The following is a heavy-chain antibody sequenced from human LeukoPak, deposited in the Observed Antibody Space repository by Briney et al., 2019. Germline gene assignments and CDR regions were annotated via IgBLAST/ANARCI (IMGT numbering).Heavy chain of an antibody. Sequence: QPGGSLRLSCAASGFTFSSYAMSWVRQAPGKGLEWVSAISGSGGSTYYADSVKGRFTISRDNSKNTLYLQMNSLRAEDTAVHYCAKRGGYDPRAPDFDYWGQGTLVTVSS. D-gene: IGHD5-12*01. V-gene: IGHV3-23*01. J-gene: IGHJ4*02. CDR3: AKRGGYDPRAPDFDY. CDR2: ISGSGGST. CDR1: GFTFSSYA.